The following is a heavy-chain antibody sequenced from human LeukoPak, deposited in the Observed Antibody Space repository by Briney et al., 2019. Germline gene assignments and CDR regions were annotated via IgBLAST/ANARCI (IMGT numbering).Heavy chain of an antibody. V-gene: IGHV4-39*07. CDR1: GGSISSSSYY. CDR3: ARKVLRFLEWLPGPNWFDP. D-gene: IGHD3-3*01. Sequence: SETLSLTCTVSGGSISSSSYYWGWIRQPPGKGLEWIGEINHSGSTNYNPSLKSRVTISVDTSKNQFSLKLSSVTAADTAVYYCARKVLRFLEWLPGPNWFDPWGQGTLVTVSS. CDR2: INHSGST. J-gene: IGHJ5*02.